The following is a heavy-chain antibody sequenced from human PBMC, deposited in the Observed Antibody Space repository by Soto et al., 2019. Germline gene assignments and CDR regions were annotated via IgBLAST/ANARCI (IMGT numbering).Heavy chain of an antibody. CDR3: DRDVDSTVLKPNDAFGI. CDR2: IYYSGRT. CDR1: GDSIFGGDYY. J-gene: IGHJ3*02. Sequence: QVQLQESGPGLVKPSQTLSLTCTVSGDSIFGGDYYWSWIRQPPGKGLQWVGSIYYSGRTYYNPSIESQVAISVDTSQNQFSLRLSSVTGADTAVYFCDRDVDSTVLKPNDAFGIWGQGTMVTVSS. D-gene: IGHD1-1*01. V-gene: IGHV4-30-4*01.